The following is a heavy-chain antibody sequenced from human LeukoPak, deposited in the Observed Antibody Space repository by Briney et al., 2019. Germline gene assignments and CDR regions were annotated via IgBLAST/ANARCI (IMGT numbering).Heavy chain of an antibody. CDR3: ARQNCVNAACPVDS. V-gene: IGHV4-34*01. D-gene: IGHD2-8*01. J-gene: IGHJ4*02. CDR1: GESFDGYY. Sequence: PSGTLSLACGDYGESFDGYYWTWIRQSPGKGLEWIGEISHSGSTNYNPSLKSRVTISADTSKKQFSLKLTSVTAEDTGVYYCARQNCVNAACPVDSWGQGTLVTVSS. CDR2: ISHSGST.